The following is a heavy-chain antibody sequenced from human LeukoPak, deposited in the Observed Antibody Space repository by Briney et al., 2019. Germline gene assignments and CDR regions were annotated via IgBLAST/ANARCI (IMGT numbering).Heavy chain of an antibody. Sequence: ASVKVSCKASGGTFSSYAISWVRQAPGQGLEWMGGIIPIFGTANYAQKFQGRVTITADESTSTAYMELSSLRSEDTAVYYCARSPRTGQYYYYYYYMDVWGKGTTVTVSS. CDR3: ARSPRTGQYYYYYYYMDV. J-gene: IGHJ6*03. D-gene: IGHD7-27*01. V-gene: IGHV1-69*13. CDR1: GGTFSSYA. CDR2: IIPIFGTA.